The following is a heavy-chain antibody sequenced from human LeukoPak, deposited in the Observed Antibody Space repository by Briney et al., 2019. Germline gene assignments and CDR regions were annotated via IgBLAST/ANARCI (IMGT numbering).Heavy chain of an antibody. V-gene: IGHV1-46*01. CDR3: ARDSYCSSTSCYLYYYYYGMDV. Sequence: ASVKVSCKASGYTFTSYYMHWVRQAPGQGLEWMGIINPSGGSTSYAQKFQGRVTMTRDTSTSTVYMELSSLRSEDTAVYYCARDSYCSSTSCYLYYYYYGMDVWGQGTTVTVSS. CDR2: INPSGGST. J-gene: IGHJ6*02. D-gene: IGHD2-2*01. CDR1: GYTFTSYY.